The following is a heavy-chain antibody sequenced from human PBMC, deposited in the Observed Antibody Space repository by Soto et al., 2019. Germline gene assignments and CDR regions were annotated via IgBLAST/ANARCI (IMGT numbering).Heavy chain of an antibody. CDR2: VFHTGNT. Sequence: QVPLRESGPGLVKPSETLSITCVVSGVSITSSTWWAWVRQPPGKGLEWIGEVFHTGNTNYNPSLKSRVTMSVEKPKNQFSLKLTSVTAADPAVYYCARGGDWFDPWGQGILVTVSS. J-gene: IGHJ5*02. CDR3: ARGGDWFDP. CDR1: GVSITSSTW. V-gene: IGHV4-4*02. D-gene: IGHD3-16*01.